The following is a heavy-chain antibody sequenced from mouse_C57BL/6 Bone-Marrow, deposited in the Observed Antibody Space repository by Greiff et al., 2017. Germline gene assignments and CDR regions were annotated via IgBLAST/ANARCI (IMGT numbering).Heavy chain of an antibody. D-gene: IGHD1-1*01. CDR3: AREDYYGSSYRFAY. CDR2: IYPGDGDT. CDR1: GYAFSSSW. V-gene: IGHV1-82*01. J-gene: IGHJ3*01. Sequence: QVQLQQSGPELVKPGASVKISCKASGYAFSSSWMNWVKQRPGKGLEWIGRIYPGDGDTNYNGKFKGKATMTADTSSSTAYMQLSSLTSEDSAVYFCAREDYYGSSYRFAYWGQGTLVTVSA.